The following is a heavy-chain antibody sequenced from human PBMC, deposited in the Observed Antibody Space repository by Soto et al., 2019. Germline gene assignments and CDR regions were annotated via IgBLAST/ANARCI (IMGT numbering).Heavy chain of an antibody. CDR3: AKNPLPYSSSWYYFDY. V-gene: IGHV3-23*01. CDR2: ISGSGGST. J-gene: IGHJ4*02. D-gene: IGHD6-13*01. CDR1: GFTFSSYA. Sequence: GGSLRLSCAASGFTFSSYAMSWVRQAPGKGLEWVSAISGSGGSTYYADSVKGRFTICRDNSKNTLYLQMNSLRAEDTAVYYCAKNPLPYSSSWYYFDYWGQGTLVTVSS.